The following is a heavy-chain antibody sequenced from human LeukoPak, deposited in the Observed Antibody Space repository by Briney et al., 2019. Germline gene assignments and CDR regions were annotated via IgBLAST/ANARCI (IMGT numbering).Heavy chain of an antibody. V-gene: IGHV3-53*01. CDR1: GFTVSSIY. CDR2: IYSGGST. D-gene: IGHD5-12*01. CDR3: ARALLPTIYYYMDV. J-gene: IGHJ6*03. Sequence: GGSLRLSCAASGFTVSSIYMSWVRQAPGKGLEWVSVIYSGGSTYYADSVKGRFTISRDNSKNTLYLQMNSLRAEDTAVYYCARALLPTIYYYMDVWGKGTTVTVSS.